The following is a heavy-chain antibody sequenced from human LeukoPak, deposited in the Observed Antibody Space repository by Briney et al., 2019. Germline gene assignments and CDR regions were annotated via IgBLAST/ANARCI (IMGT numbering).Heavy chain of an antibody. CDR3: ARGLYSSSWYIPHSYYYYGMDV. D-gene: IGHD6-13*01. CDR2: IIPMSGTT. J-gene: IGHJ6*02. V-gene: IGHV1-69*01. Sequence: SVKVSCKASGDTFSSYAFSWVRQAPGQGLEWMGAIIPMSGTTHYAQNFQGRVTITSDESTRTVYLEVTSLRSEDTALYYCARGLYSSSWYIPHSYYYYGMDVWGQGTTVTVSS. CDR1: GDTFSSYA.